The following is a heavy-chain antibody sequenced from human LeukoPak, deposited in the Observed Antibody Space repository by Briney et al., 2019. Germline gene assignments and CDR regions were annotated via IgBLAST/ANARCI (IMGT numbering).Heavy chain of an antibody. J-gene: IGHJ4*02. CDR3: ASVYSSTSWDY. CDR1: GYRFTNYW. V-gene: IGHV5-51*01. D-gene: IGHD6-13*01. CDR2: VNPGDSDT. Sequence: GDSLKISCKGSGYRFTNYWIGWVRQMPGKGLEWMGIVNPGDSDTRYSPSFQGQVTISADKSISTAYLQWSSLKASDTAMYYCASVYSSTSWDYWGQGTLVTVSS.